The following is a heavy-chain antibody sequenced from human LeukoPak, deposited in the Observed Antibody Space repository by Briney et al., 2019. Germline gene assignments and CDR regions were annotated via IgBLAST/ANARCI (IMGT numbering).Heavy chain of an antibody. D-gene: IGHD3-22*01. J-gene: IGHJ5*02. CDR2: IYHSGST. V-gene: IGHV4-38-2*02. Sequence: SETLSLTCTVSGYSISSGYYWGWIRQPPGKGLEWIGSIYHSGSTYYNPSLKSRVTISVDTSKNQFSLRLSSVTAADTAVYYCARDWTNYYDSSGYGNNWFDPWGQGTLVTVSS. CDR3: ARDWTNYYDSSGYGNNWFDP. CDR1: GYSISSGYY.